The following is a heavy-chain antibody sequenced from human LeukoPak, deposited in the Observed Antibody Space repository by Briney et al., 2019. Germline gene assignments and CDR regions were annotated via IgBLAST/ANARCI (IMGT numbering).Heavy chain of an antibody. CDR3: ETNRGY. V-gene: IGHV1-24*01. J-gene: IGHJ4*02. CDR2: FNPADGET. CDR1: VYTLNELS. Sequence: GSSVKVSCKVSVYTLNELSLHGVRQAPGKGREWMGGFNPADGETIYAPKFRDRVTMTEDTSTDTAYMELSSLRSEDTAVYYCETNRGYWGQGTLVTVSS.